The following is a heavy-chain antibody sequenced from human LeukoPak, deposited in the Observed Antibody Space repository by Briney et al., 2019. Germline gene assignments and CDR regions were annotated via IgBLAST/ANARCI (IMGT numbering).Heavy chain of an antibody. CDR1: GGSISSSSYY. D-gene: IGHD6-19*01. V-gene: IGHV4-39*01. CDR3: ARHSSGWITEGNWFDP. Sequence: SETLSLTCTVSGGSISSSSYYWGRIRQPPGKGLEWIGSIYYSGSTYYNPSLKSRVTISVDTSKNQLSLKLSSVTAADTAVYYCARHSSGWITEGNWFDPWGQGTLVTVSS. J-gene: IGHJ5*02. CDR2: IYYSGST.